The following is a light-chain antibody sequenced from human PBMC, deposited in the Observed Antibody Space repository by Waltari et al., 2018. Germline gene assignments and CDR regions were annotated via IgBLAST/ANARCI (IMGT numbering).Light chain of an antibody. CDR1: QSIGSK. V-gene: IGKV3-15*01. CDR3: QQYNNWPPGT. J-gene: IGKJ1*01. Sequence: ETVVTQSPATLSVSPGERVTLSCRTSQSIGSKLAWYQQKPGQSPGLLIYGASIRATGIPARFSGSGSETEFTLTISSLQSEDFAVYYCQQYNNWPPGTFGQGTKVEI. CDR2: GAS.